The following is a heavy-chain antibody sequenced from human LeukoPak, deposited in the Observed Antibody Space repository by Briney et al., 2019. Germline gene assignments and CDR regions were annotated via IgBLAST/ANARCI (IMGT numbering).Heavy chain of an antibody. CDR2: ISSSGSTI. J-gene: IGHJ4*02. CDR1: GFTFSDYY. D-gene: IGHD3-22*01. V-gene: IGHV3-11*01. CDR3: ARSVTYYYDSSGYLF. Sequence: GGTLRLSCAASGFTFSDYYMSWIRQAPGKGLEWVSYISSSGSTIYYADSVKGRFTISRDNAKNSLYLQMNSLRAEDTAVYYCARSVTYYYDSSGYLFWGQGTLVTVSS.